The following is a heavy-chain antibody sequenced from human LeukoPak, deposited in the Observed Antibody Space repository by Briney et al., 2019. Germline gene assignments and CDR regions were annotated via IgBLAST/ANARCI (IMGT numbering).Heavy chain of an antibody. Sequence: GGSLRLSCAASGFTPSRYAMSWVRQTPGKGLEWISCISGISGDTYYADSVKGRFTISRDTSTNTLYLQMNSLRAEDTAVYYCARGYYPPEYWGPGTLVTVSS. J-gene: IGHJ4*02. CDR1: GFTPSRYA. D-gene: IGHD1-26*01. CDR3: ARGYYPPEY. CDR2: ISGISGDT. V-gene: IGHV3-23*01.